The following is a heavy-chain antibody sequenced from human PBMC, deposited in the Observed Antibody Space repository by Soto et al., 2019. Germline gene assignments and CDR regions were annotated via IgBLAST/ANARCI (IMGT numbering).Heavy chain of an antibody. J-gene: IGHJ5*02. V-gene: IGHV4-59*01. Sequence: SETLSLTCTVSGGSISSYYWSWIRQPPGKGLEWIGYIYYSGSTNYNPSLKSRVTISVDTSKNQFSLKLSSVTAADTAVYYCARSQSIRSWFNPWGQGTLVTVSS. CDR3: ARSQSIRSWFNP. CDR2: IYYSGST. CDR1: GGSISSYY.